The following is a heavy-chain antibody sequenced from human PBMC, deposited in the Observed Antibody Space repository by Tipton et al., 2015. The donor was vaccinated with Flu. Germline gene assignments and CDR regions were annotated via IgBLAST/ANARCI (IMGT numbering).Heavy chain of an antibody. CDR3: ARDLWNDRRAYYYYGVDV. CDR1: GGSISSGSYY. V-gene: IGHV4-61*02. CDR2: IYTTGIP. D-gene: IGHD1-1*01. Sequence: TLSLTCTVSGGSISSGSYYWSWIRQPAGKGLEWIGRIYTTGIPNYNPSLKSRVTISVDSSKNEFSLTLASLTAADTAVYYCARDLWNDRRAYYYYGVDVWGQGSTVTVSS. J-gene: IGHJ6*02.